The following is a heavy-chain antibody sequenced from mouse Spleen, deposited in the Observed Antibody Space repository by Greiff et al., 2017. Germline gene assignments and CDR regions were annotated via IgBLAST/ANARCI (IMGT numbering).Heavy chain of an antibody. V-gene: IGHV1-39*01. CDR1: GYSFTDYN. D-gene: IGHD2-1*01. J-gene: IGHJ1*01. Sequence: VQLQQSGPELVKPGASVKISCKASGYSFTDYNMNWVKQSNGKSLEWIGVINPNYGTTSYNQKFKGKATLTVDKSSSTAYMELNSLTSEDSAVYYCARRDYYGNYGWYFDVWGAGTTVTVSS. CDR2: INPNYGTT. CDR3: ARRDYYGNYGWYFDV.